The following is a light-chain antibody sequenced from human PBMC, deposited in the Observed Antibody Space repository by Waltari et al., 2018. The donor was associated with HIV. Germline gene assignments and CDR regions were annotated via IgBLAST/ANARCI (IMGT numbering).Light chain of an antibody. V-gene: IGLV2-14*03. CDR2: AVS. Sequence: QSALTQPASVSGSPGQSITISCTVTSSALGCYNYVSWYQQHPGKAPKLMIYAVSNLPSGVSNRFSGSKSGNTASLTISGLQAEDEADYYCSSYTSSRSYVFGTGTRVTV. CDR1: SSALGCYNY. CDR3: SSYTSSRSYV. J-gene: IGLJ1*01.